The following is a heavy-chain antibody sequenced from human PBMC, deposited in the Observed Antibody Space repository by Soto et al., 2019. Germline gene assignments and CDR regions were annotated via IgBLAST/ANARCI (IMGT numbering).Heavy chain of an antibody. Sequence: QITLNESGPTLVKPTQTLTLTCTFSGVSLSTSGGGVGWIRQPPGKALEWLALIYWDDDERYNPSLRTRLTITKDTSKNQVVLKMTNMDPVDTATEYLAHKIGLNNWFDPWGQGTLVTVSS. J-gene: IGHJ5*02. CDR1: GVSLSTSGGG. CDR3: AHKIGLNNWFDP. CDR2: IYWDDDE. V-gene: IGHV2-5*02. D-gene: IGHD3-16*01.